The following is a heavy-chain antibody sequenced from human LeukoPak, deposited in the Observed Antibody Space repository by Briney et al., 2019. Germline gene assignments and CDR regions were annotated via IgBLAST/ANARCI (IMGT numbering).Heavy chain of an antibody. V-gene: IGHV4-39*07. Sequence: SETLSLTCTVSGGSISSYYWSWIRQPPGKGLEWIGSVYYTGASYYNPSLKSRVTISIDTSKNHFSLNLTSVTAADTAVYYCARGAPPQNWGQGALVTVSS. CDR1: GGSISSYY. CDR2: VYYTGAS. CDR3: ARGAPPQN. J-gene: IGHJ4*02.